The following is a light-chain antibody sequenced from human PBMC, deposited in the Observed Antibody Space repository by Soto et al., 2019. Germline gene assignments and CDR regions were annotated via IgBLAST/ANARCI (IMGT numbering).Light chain of an antibody. J-gene: IGKJ1*01. CDR2: DAS. CDR1: QSISSR. V-gene: IGKV1-5*01. Sequence: DIQMTQSPSTLSASVGDRVTITCRATQSISSRLAWYQQKPGKAPKLLIYDASSLESGVPSRFSGSGSGTEFTLAISSLQPDDFVTYYCQQYSSYSRTFGQGTKVEIK. CDR3: QQYSSYSRT.